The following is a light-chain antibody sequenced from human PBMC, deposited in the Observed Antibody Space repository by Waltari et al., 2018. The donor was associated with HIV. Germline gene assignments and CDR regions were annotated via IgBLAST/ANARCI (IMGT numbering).Light chain of an antibody. CDR3: NSYAGSNNWV. CDR1: ISDGGGYNY. J-gene: IGLJ3*02. V-gene: IGLV2-8*01. CDR2: EVS. Sequence: QSALTQPPSASGSPGQSVPISCTGSISDGGGYNYVPWYQQHPGKAPKLMIYEVSKRPSGVPDRFSGSKSGNTASLTVSGLQAEDEADYYCNSYAGSNNWVFGGGTKLTVL.